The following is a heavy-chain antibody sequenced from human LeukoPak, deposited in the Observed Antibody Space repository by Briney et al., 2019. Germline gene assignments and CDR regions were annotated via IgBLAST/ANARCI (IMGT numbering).Heavy chain of an antibody. CDR3: ARELSQIVWGGLDY. V-gene: IGHV3-74*01. Sequence: PGGSLRLSCAASGFTFSDYWMHWVRQAPGKGLVWVSHINADEDRAAYADSVKGRFTISRDNSKNTVFLQMNSLRVEDTAVYYCARELSQIVWGGLDYGGQGTLVSVSS. J-gene: IGHJ4*02. CDR1: GFTFSDYW. CDR2: INADEDRA. D-gene: IGHD2-21*01.